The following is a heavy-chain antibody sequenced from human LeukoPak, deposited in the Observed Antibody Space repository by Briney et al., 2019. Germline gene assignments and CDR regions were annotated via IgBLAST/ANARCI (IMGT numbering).Heavy chain of an antibody. D-gene: IGHD3-9*01. CDR2: INPSGGRA. Sequence: ASVKVSCKASGYTFTSYYMHWVRQAPGQGLEWMGVINPSGGRATYAQKFQGRVTMTRDTSTSTVYMELSSLRSEDTAVYYCARTYYDILTGYYSYFDYWGQGTLVTVSS. CDR1: GYTFTSYY. V-gene: IGHV1-46*01. CDR3: ARTYYDILTGYYSYFDY. J-gene: IGHJ4*02.